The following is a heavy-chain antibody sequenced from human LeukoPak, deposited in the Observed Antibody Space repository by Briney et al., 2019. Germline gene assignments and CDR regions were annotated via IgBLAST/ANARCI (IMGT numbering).Heavy chain of an antibody. CDR3: ARLGAYCSSTSCYTSYNWFDP. D-gene: IGHD2-2*02. CDR2: IYPGDSDT. Sequence: GESLKISFKGSGYRFTSYWIGWVRQMPGKGLEWMGIIYPGDSDTRYSPSFQGQVTISADKSISTAYLQWSSLKASDTAMYYCARLGAYCSSTSCYTSYNWFDPWGQGTLVTVSS. CDR1: GYRFTSYW. J-gene: IGHJ5*02. V-gene: IGHV5-51*01.